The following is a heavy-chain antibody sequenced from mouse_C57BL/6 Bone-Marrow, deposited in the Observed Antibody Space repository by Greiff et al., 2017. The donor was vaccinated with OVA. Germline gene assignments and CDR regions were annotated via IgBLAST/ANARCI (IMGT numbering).Heavy chain of an antibody. V-gene: IGHV1-47*01. CDR1: GYTFTTYP. J-gene: IGHJ1*03. CDR2: FHPYNDDT. CDR3: ARGSNYLDWYFDV. D-gene: IGHD2-5*01. Sequence: VQGVESGAELVKPGASVKMSCKASGYTFTTYPIEWMKQNHGKSLEWIGNFHPYNDDTKYNEKFKGKATLTVEKSSSTVYLELSRLTSDDSAVYYCARGSNYLDWYFDVWGTGTTVTVSS.